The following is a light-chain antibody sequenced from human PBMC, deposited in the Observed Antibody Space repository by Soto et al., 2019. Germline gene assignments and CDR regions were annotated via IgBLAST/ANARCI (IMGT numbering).Light chain of an antibody. V-gene: IGLV2-8*01. Sequence: QSALTQPPSASGSPGQSVTISCTGTSSDVGGYNYVSWYQQHPGKAPKLMIYDVSRRPSGVPDRFSGPKSGNTASLTVSGLQAEDEADYYCSSYAGSNNLVFGGGTKVTVL. CDR1: SSDVGGYNY. CDR3: SSYAGSNNLV. J-gene: IGLJ2*01. CDR2: DVS.